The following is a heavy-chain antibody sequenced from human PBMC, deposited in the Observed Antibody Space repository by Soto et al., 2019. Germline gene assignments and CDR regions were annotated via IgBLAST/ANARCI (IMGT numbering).Heavy chain of an antibody. CDR1: GGPMNNYY. V-gene: IGHV4-59*08. CDR3: ARQGFGELHGLVDV. CDR2: MGYNGFT. D-gene: IGHD3-10*01. Sequence: QVQLQESGPGLVKPSETLSLTCTISGGPMNNYYCSWFRQPRGQGLEWIGYMGYNGFTRYNPSLRSRVAISLDTAKNRFSLNLSSVTAADTALSYCARQGFGELHGLVDVWGQGITVTVSS. J-gene: IGHJ6*02.